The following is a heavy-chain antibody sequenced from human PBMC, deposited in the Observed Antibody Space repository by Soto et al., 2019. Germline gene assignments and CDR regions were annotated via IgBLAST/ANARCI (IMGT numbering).Heavy chain of an antibody. CDR1: GGSISSSSYY. Sequence: SVTLSLTCAVSGGSISSSSYYWGWIRQPPGKGLEWIGSIYFSGSTYYNPSLKSRVTISVDTSKNQFSLRLSSVTAADTAVYYCARGAMVRGVTNWFDPWGQGTLVTVSS. J-gene: IGHJ5*02. CDR2: IYFSGST. CDR3: ARGAMVRGVTNWFDP. D-gene: IGHD3-10*01. V-gene: IGHV4-39*01.